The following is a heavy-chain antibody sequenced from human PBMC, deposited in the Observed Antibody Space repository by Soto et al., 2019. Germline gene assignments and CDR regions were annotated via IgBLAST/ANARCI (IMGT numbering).Heavy chain of an antibody. V-gene: IGHV1-69*12. CDR2: SIPIFGTA. D-gene: IGHD1-1*01. CDR1: GGTFSSYA. J-gene: IGHJ6*02. Sequence: QVQLVQSGAEVKKPGSSVKVSCKASGGTFSSYAISWVRQAPGQGLEWMGGSIPIFGTANYAQKFQGRVTITADESASTAYMELSSLRSEDTAVYYCASPTKPLYYCYGMDVWGQGTTVTVSS. CDR3: ASPTKPLYYCYGMDV.